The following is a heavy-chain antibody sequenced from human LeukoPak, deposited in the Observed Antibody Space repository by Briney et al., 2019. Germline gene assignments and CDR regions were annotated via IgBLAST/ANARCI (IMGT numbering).Heavy chain of an antibody. CDR1: GFTFDDYI. CDR3: ARDFCTGCNYYFYGMDV. D-gene: IGHD2-2*01. Sequence: GRSLRLSCAASGFTFDDYIMHWVRQAPGRGLEWVSGISRDSANIGYADSVKGRFTISRDNAKNSLYLQMNSPTTEDTALYYCARDFCTGCNYYFYGMDVWGRGTTVTVSS. V-gene: IGHV3-9*01. J-gene: IGHJ6*02. CDR2: ISRDSANI.